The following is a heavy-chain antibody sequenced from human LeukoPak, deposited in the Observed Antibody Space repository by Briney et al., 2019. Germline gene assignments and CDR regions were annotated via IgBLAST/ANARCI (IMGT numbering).Heavy chain of an antibody. J-gene: IGHJ4*02. V-gene: IGHV4-39*01. D-gene: IGHD2-2*02. CDR1: GGSISSSSYY. CDR2: IYYSGST. CDR3: ARQSSTSCYIDY. Sequence: KPSETLSLTCTVSGGSISSSSYYWGWIRQPPGKGLEWIGSIYYSGSTFYNPSLKSRVTISVDTSKNQFYLKLSSVTATDTAVYFCARQSSTSCYIDYWGQGTLVAVSS.